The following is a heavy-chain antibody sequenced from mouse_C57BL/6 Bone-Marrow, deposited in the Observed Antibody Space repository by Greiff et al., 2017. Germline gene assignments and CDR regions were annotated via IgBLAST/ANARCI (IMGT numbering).Heavy chain of an antibody. CDR2: IDPSDSYT. CDR3: ARGGLTGTLYYAMDY. CDR1: GYTFTSYW. Sequence: QVQLQQPGAELVKPGASVQLSCKASGYTFTSYWMQWVKQRPGQGLEWIGEIDPSDSYTNYNQKFKGKATVTVDTSSSPAYMQLSSLTSEDSAVYYCARGGLTGTLYYAMDYWGQGTSVTVSS. D-gene: IGHD4-1*01. V-gene: IGHV1-50*01. J-gene: IGHJ4*01.